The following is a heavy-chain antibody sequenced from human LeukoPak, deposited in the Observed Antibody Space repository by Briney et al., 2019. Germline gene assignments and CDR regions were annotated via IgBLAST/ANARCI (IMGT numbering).Heavy chain of an antibody. Sequence: ASVKVSCKASGYTFTGYYMHWVRQAPGQGLEWMGWINPNSGGTNYAQKFQGRVTMTRDTSISTAYMELSRLRSDDTAVSYCARVGSWYEYGYYYGMDVWGQGTTVTVSS. D-gene: IGHD2-15*01. CDR2: INPNSGGT. CDR1: GYTFTGYY. V-gene: IGHV1-2*02. J-gene: IGHJ6*02. CDR3: ARVGSWYEYGYYYGMDV.